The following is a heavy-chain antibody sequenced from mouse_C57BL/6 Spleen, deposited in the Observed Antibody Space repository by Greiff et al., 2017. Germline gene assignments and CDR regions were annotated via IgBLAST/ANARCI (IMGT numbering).Heavy chain of an antibody. CDR2: IDPSDSYT. D-gene: IGHD1-1*01. CDR3: ATYYYGSSPYWDIDV. Sequence: QVQLKQPGAELVKPGASVKLSCKASGYTFTSYWMQWVKQRPGQGLEWIGEIDPSDSYTNYNQKFKGKATLTVDTSSSTAYMQLSSLTSEDSAVYYCATYYYGSSPYWDIDVWGTGTTVTVSS. CDR1: GYTFTSYW. V-gene: IGHV1-50*01. J-gene: IGHJ1*03.